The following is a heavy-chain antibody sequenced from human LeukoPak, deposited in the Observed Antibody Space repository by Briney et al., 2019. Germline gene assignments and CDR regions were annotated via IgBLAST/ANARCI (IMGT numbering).Heavy chain of an antibody. CDR2: INYSGST. D-gene: IGHD3-10*01. CDR1: GGSFGSYTFY. CDR3: ARQYYGSGWYLDF. V-gene: IGHV4-39*01. Sequence: SETLSLTCTVSGGSFGSYTFYWGWIRQPPGKGLEWIGNINYSGSTYYNPSLKSRVTISVDTSKNQFSLKLSSVTAADTAVYYCARQYYGSGWYLDFWGRGTLVTVSS. J-gene: IGHJ2*01.